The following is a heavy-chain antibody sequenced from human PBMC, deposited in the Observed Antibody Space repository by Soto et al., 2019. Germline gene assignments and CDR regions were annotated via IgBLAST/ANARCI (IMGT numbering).Heavy chain of an antibody. Sequence: GGSLGLSCAASGFTLSSNAIHWVRQAPGKGLEWLSFISYDGNNKFYADSVKGRFTISRDNSKNTLYLQMNTLRVEDTAVYYCARGYCSTTSCFYGMDVWGQGTTVTVSS. J-gene: IGHJ6*02. V-gene: IGHV3-30-3*01. CDR3: ARGYCSTTSCFYGMDV. CDR2: ISYDGNNK. CDR1: GFTLSSNA. D-gene: IGHD2-2*01.